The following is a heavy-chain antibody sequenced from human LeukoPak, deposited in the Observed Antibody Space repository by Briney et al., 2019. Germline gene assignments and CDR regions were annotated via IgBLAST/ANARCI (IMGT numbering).Heavy chain of an antibody. J-gene: IGHJ6*02. CDR1: GYTFTNYY. CDR2: IDPNGGGT. D-gene: IGHD6-13*01. CDR3: AAWGSSSSPLPGMDV. V-gene: IGHV1-46*01. Sequence: ASVKVSCKASGYTFTNYYMHWVRQAPGQGLEWMGVIDPNGGGTSYPQKVQDRLTMTRDTSTSTVSMELSSLRPEDTAVYCCAAWGSSSSPLPGMDVWGQGTTVTVSS.